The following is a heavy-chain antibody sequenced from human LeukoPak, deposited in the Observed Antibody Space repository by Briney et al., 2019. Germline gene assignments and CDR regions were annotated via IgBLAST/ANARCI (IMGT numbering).Heavy chain of an antibody. V-gene: IGHV3-33*01. D-gene: IGHD3-22*01. CDR2: IWYDGSNK. Sequence: GGSLRLSCAASGFTFSSYGMHWVRQAPGKGLEWVAVIWYDGSNKCYADSVKGRFTISRDNSKNTLYLQMNSLRAEDTAVYYCARDGRFGDYYYDSSGYLENSLDYWGQGTLVTVSS. CDR1: GFTFSSYG. CDR3: ARDGRFGDYYYDSSGYLENSLDY. J-gene: IGHJ4*02.